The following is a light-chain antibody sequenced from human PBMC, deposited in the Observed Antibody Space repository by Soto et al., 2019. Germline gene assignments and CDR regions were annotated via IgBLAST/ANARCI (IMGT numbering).Light chain of an antibody. CDR1: QSISSW. Sequence: DIQMTQSPSTLSASVGDRVTITCRASQSISSWLAWYQQKPGKAPKLLIYKASSLESGVPSRFSGSGSGTEFTLTISSLPPDDFATYYCQQLYTFGQGTKLEIK. V-gene: IGKV1-5*03. CDR2: KAS. J-gene: IGKJ2*01. CDR3: QQLYT.